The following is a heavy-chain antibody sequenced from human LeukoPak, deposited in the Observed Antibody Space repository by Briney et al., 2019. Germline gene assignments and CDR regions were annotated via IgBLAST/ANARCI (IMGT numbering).Heavy chain of an antibody. CDR1: GFTFDDYA. Sequence: GGSLRLSCAASGFTFDDYAMHWVRQAPGKGLEWVSGISWNSGSIGYADSVKGRFTISRDNSKNTLYLQMNSLRAEDTAVYYCARDSPIRQSLYYFDYWGQGTLVTVSS. J-gene: IGHJ4*02. V-gene: IGHV3-9*01. CDR2: ISWNSGSI. CDR3: ARDSPIRQSLYYFDY. D-gene: IGHD2-21*01.